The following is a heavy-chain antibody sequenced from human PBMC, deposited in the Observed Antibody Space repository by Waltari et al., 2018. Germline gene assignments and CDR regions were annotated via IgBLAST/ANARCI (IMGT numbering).Heavy chain of an antibody. D-gene: IGHD6-6*01. Sequence: QVQLVESGGGLVKPGGSLRLSCAASGFTFSDYYMSWIRQAPGKGLEWVSYISSSSSYTNDADSVKGRFTISRDNAKNSLYLQMNSLRAEDTAVYYCARGRLIAADYFDYWGQGTLVTVSS. V-gene: IGHV3-11*06. J-gene: IGHJ4*02. CDR1: GFTFSDYY. CDR2: ISSSSSYT. CDR3: ARGRLIAADYFDY.